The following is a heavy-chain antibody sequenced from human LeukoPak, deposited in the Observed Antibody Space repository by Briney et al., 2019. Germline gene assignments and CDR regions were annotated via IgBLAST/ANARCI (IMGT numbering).Heavy chain of an antibody. D-gene: IGHD5-12*01. Sequence: SETLSLTCTVSGGSISSSSYYWGWLRQPPGKELKWIGSIYYSGSTCYNPSLKSRVTISVDTSKNQFSLKLSSVTAADTAVYYCARRIAVVAKHNWFDPWGQGTLVTVSS. V-gene: IGHV4-39*01. CDR1: GGSISSSSYY. CDR2: IYYSGST. J-gene: IGHJ5*02. CDR3: ARRIAVVAKHNWFDP.